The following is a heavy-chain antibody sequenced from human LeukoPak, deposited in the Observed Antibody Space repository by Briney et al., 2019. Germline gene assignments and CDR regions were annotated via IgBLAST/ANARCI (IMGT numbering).Heavy chain of an antibody. D-gene: IGHD2-2*01. CDR1: GYTFSNFG. CDR2: ISGNNDNP. CDR3: ARDGTSTDDY. Sequence: ASVKVSCKASGYTFSNFGINWVRQAPGQGLGWMGWISGNNDNPNYGQKFQGRFTVTTDSSTNTAYMELRDLRFDDTAVYYCARDGTSTDDYWGQGTLVTVSS. J-gene: IGHJ4*02. V-gene: IGHV1-18*01.